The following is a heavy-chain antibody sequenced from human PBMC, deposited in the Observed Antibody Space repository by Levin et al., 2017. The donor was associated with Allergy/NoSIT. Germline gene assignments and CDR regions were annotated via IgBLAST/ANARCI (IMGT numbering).Heavy chain of an antibody. D-gene: IGHD4-23*01. CDR1: GFTFSSYG. CDR2: ISYDGSNK. J-gene: IGHJ3*02. CDR3: AKGLATGGFDAFDI. V-gene: IGHV3-30*18. Sequence: PGGSLRLSCAASGFTFSSYGMHWVRQAPGKGLEWVAVISYDGSNKYYADSVKGRFTISRDNSKNTLYLQMNSLRAADTAVYYCAKGLATGGFDAFDIWGQGTMVTVSS.